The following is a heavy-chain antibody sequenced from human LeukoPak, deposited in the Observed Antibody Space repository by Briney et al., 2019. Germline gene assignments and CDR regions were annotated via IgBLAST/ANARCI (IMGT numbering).Heavy chain of an antibody. CDR2: ISGSGGTT. CDR1: GFAFINYG. Sequence: PGGSLRLSCAASGFAFINYGMSWVRQAPGKGLEWVSAISGSGGTTYYADSVKGRFTISRDNAKNSLYLQMNSLRAEDTAVYYCARDVATGYNWFDPWGQGTLVTVSP. V-gene: IGHV3-23*01. D-gene: IGHD6-25*01. CDR3: ARDVATGYNWFDP. J-gene: IGHJ5*02.